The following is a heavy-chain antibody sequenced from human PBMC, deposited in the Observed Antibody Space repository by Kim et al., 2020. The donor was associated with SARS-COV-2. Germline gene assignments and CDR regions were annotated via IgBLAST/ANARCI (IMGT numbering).Heavy chain of an antibody. CDR2: T. Sequence: TKYGQKVQGRVIMTTDTSTNTAYMELWSLRSDDTAMYYCARGAYGDVSFYYWGQGTLVTVSS. CDR3: ARGAYGDVSFYY. V-gene: IGHV1-18*01. D-gene: IGHD4-17*01. J-gene: IGHJ4*02.